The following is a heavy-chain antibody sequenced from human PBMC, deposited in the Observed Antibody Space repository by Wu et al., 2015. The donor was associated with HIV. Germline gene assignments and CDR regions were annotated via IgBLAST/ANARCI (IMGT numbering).Heavy chain of an antibody. Sequence: QLVQSGAEVKKPGSSVKVSCTGSGGTFSSYVTAWVRQAPGQGLEWMGGIIPLFRTANYSPKFQGRLTITTDESMTTAYMDLRSLRSDDTAVYYCAKTYARGVGNRSAWDFFDNWGLGTLVTVSS. CDR1: GGTFSSYV. CDR2: IIPLFRTA. D-gene: IGHD1/OR15-1a*01. J-gene: IGHJ4*01. V-gene: IGHV1-69*05. CDR3: AKTYARGVGNRSAWDFFDN.